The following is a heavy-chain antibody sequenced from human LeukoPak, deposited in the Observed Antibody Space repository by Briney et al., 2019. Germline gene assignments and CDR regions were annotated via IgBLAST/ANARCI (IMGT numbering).Heavy chain of an antibody. J-gene: IGHJ4*02. CDR1: GFTFSSYG. CDR3: AKDLRGAYYYDSSGYYAFDY. Sequence: PGGSLRLSCAASGFTFSSYGMHWVRQAPGKGLEWVAFIRYDGSNKYYADSVKGRFTISRDNSKNALYLQMNSLRAEDTAVYYCAKDLRGAYYYDSSGYYAFDYWGQGTLVTVSS. CDR2: IRYDGSNK. V-gene: IGHV3-30*02. D-gene: IGHD3-22*01.